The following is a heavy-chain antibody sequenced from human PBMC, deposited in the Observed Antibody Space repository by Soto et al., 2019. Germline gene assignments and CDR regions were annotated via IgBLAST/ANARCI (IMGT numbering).Heavy chain of an antibody. CDR2: IDYSGTI. CDR3: ARHVHKQGYEEYFDS. D-gene: IGHD3-3*01. Sequence: SETLSLTCNASGGSISSTSYAWGWIRQSPGKGLEWIGTIDYSGTIYYNPSLKSRITISGDTSKNQISLKLSSVTAADTAVYYCARHVHKQGYEEYFDSWGQGTLVTVSS. J-gene: IGHJ4*02. V-gene: IGHV4-39*01. CDR1: GGSISSTSYA.